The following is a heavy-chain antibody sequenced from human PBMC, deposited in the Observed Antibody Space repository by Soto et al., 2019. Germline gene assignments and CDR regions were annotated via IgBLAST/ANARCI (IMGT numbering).Heavy chain of an antibody. J-gene: IGHJ4*02. CDR3: VKDKGAAAGFDY. CDR1: GFTFSNNG. CDR2: ISYEGSEK. V-gene: IGHV3-30*18. D-gene: IGHD6-13*01. Sequence: QVHLVESGGGVVQPGRSLRLSCAASGFTFSNNGMHWVRQAPGKGLEWMGVISYEGSEKYYAGSVKGRFTISRDNSKHKFYLQMATLRAEDTAIYYCVKDKGAAAGFDYWGQGSLVTVSS.